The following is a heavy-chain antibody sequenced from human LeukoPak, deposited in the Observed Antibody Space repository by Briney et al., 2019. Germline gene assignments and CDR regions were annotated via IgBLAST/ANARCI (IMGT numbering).Heavy chain of an antibody. CDR1: GGSISSYY. V-gene: IGHV4-59*01. Sequence: PSETLSLTCTVSGGSISSYYWSWIRQPPGKGLEWIGYIYYSGTTDYNPSLKSRVTISVDMSNNQFSLKVSSVTAADTAVYYCARSSGAYRSFDYWGQGTLVPVSS. CDR3: ARSSGAYRSFDY. CDR2: IYYSGTT. J-gene: IGHJ4*02. D-gene: IGHD1-26*01.